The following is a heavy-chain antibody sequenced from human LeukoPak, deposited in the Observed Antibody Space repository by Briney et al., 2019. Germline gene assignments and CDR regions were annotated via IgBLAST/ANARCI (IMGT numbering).Heavy chain of an antibody. Sequence: SVKVSCKASGGTFSSYAISWVRQAPGQGLEWMGRIIPILGIANYAQKFQGRVTITADKSTSTAYMELSSLRSEDTAVYYCASNYYDSSGYSYYYYYGMDVWGQGTTVTVSS. V-gene: IGHV1-69*04. CDR2: IIPILGIA. J-gene: IGHJ6*02. D-gene: IGHD3-22*01. CDR3: ASNYYDSSGYSYYYYYGMDV. CDR1: GGTFSSYA.